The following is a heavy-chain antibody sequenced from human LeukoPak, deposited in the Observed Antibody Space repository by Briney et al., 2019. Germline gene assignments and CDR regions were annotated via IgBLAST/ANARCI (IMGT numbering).Heavy chain of an antibody. V-gene: IGHV4-34*01. D-gene: IGHD3-9*01. CDR1: GGSFSGYY. J-gene: IGHJ3*02. CDR3: ARGSRLTGTFDI. CDR2: VNHSGST. Sequence: SETLSLTCALYGGSFSGYYWSWIRQPPGKGLEWIGEVNHSGSTNYSPSLKSRVTISLDTSKNQFSLKLSSVTAADTAVYYCARGSRLTGTFDIWGQRTMVTVSS.